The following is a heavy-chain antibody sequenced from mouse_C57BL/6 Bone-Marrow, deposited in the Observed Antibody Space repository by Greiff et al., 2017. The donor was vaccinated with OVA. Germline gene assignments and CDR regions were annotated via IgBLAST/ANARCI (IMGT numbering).Heavy chain of an antibody. CDR2: IYPGSGST. J-gene: IGHJ4*01. CDR3: ATGRHSKEGLDY. CDR1: GYTFTSYW. D-gene: IGHD2-5*01. Sequence: QVQLQQSGAELVKPGASVKMSCKASGYTFTSYWITWVKQRPGQGLEWIGDIYPGSGSTNYNEKFKSKATLTVDTSSSTAYMQLSSLTSEDSAVYCCATGRHSKEGLDYWGQGTSVTVSS. V-gene: IGHV1-55*01.